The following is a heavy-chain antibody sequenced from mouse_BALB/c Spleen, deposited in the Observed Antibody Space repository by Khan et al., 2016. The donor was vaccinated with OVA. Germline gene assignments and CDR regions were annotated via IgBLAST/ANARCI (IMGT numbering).Heavy chain of an antibody. Sequence: QIQLVQSGAELAKPGASVKMSCKASGYTFINSWILWVKQRPGQGLEWIGYINPSTGYTEYNQNFKDKATLTADKSSSTAYMQLSSLTSEDSAVYHCARRGLRWDFDYWGQGTTLTVSS. CDR3: ARRGLRWDFDY. D-gene: IGHD1-1*01. CDR2: INPSTGYT. V-gene: IGHV1-7*01. J-gene: IGHJ2*01. CDR1: GYTFINSW.